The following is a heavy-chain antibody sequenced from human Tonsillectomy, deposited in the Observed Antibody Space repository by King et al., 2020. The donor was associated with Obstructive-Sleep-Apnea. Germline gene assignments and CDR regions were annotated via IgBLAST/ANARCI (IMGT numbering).Heavy chain of an antibody. J-gene: IGHJ5*02. CDR3: ARDQGGLGATWTGFDP. Sequence: VQLVESGGGLVKPGGSLRLSCAASGFTFSDYYMSWIRQAPGKGLEWVSYISSSSSYTNYADSVKGRFTISRDNAKNSLYLQMNSLRAEDTAVYYCARDQGGLGATWTGFDPWGQGTLVTVSS. CDR2: ISSSSSYT. CDR1: GFTFSDYY. V-gene: IGHV3-11*06. D-gene: IGHD1-26*01.